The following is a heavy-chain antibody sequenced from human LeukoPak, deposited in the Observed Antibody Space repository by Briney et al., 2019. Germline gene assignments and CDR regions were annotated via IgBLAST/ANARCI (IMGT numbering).Heavy chain of an antibody. D-gene: IGHD1-20*01. Sequence: PGGSLRLSCAASGFTFDDYAMHWVRQAPGKGLEWVSGISWNSGSIGYADSVKGRFTISRDNAKNSLYLQMNSLRAEDTALYYCAKDMDTDNYYFDYWGQGTLVTVSS. CDR3: AKDMDTDNYYFDY. CDR2: ISWNSGSI. J-gene: IGHJ4*02. V-gene: IGHV3-9*01. CDR1: GFTFDDYA.